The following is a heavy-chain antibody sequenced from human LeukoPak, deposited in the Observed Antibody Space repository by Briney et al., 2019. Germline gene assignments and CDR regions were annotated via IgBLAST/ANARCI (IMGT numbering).Heavy chain of an antibody. CDR3: ARGEETYYYDSSGYYDY. CDR1: GGSISSDY. CDR2: IHYSGST. V-gene: IGHV4-59*01. J-gene: IGHJ4*02. D-gene: IGHD3-22*01. Sequence: SETLSLTCTVSGGSISSDYWSWIRQSPGKGLEWIGYIHYSGSTNYNPSLKSRVTISVDTSKNQFSLKLSSVTAADTAVYYCARGEETYYYDSSGYYDYWGQGTLVTVSS.